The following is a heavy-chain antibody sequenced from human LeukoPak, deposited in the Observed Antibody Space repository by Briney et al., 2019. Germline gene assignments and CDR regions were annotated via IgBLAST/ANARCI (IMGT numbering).Heavy chain of an antibody. J-gene: IGHJ6*03. Sequence: ASVTVSCKDSAYIFTDYYMQWVRQAPGQGREGMGWINPDTGGTNYAQKFQGRVTVTGDTSTRTAYMELCGLTSDDTSVYYCARGHAGGNHRSFYMDVWGNGTTVTVSS. CDR1: AYIFTDYY. CDR2: INPDTGGT. D-gene: IGHD1-14*01. V-gene: IGHV1-2*02. CDR3: ARGHAGGNHRSFYMDV.